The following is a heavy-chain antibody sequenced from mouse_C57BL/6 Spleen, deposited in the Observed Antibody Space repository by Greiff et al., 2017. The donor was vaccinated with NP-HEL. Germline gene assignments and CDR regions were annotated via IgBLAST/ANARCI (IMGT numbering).Heavy chain of an antibody. D-gene: IGHD2-2*01. CDR1: GFSLTSYA. V-gene: IGHV2-9-1*01. CDR2: IWTGGGT. CDR3: ARTYGYDNYAMDY. J-gene: IGHJ4*01. Sequence: VKLMESGPGLVAPSQSLSITCTVSGFSLTSYAISWVRQPPGKGLEWLGVIWTGGGTNYNSALKSRLSISKDNSKSQVFLKMNSLQTDDTARYYCARTYGYDNYAMDYWGQGTSVTVSS.